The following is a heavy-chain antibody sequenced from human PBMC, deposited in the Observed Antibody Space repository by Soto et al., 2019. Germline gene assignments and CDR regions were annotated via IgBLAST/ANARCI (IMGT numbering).Heavy chain of an antibody. J-gene: IGHJ6*03. CDR1: GFTFSSYG. CDR3: AKSHSSSWYGYYYYMDV. Sequence: QVQLVESGGGVVQPGRSLRLSCAASGFTFSSYGMHWVRQAPGKGLEWVAVISYDGSNKYYADSVKGRFTISRDNSKNTLYLQMNSLRAEDTAVYYCAKSHSSSWYGYYYYMDVWGKGTTVTVSS. V-gene: IGHV3-30*18. D-gene: IGHD6-13*01. CDR2: ISYDGSNK.